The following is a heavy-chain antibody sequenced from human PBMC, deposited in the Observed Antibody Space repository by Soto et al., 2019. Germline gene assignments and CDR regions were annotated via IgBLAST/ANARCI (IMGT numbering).Heavy chain of an antibody. CDR1: GFSLTSSAVG. CDR3: VHHSSVETAMAFDF. V-gene: IGHV2-5*02. D-gene: IGHD5-18*01. J-gene: IGHJ5*01. Sequence: SGPTLVNPTQTLTLTCTVSGFSLTSSAVGVGWVRQPPGKALQWLALIYWDDRKLYSPSLKSRLSITKDTSKNEVVLTMTNLDPVDTATYYCVHHSSVETAMAFDFWGQEALVTVSS. CDR2: IYWDDRK.